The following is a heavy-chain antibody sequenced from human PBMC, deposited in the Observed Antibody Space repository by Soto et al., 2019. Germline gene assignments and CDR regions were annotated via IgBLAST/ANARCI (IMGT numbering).Heavy chain of an antibody. CDR3: ARDKITGLFDY. CDR2: INHSGST. D-gene: IGHD2-8*02. Sequence: SETLSLTCAVYGESFSGYYWTWIRKTPGTGLEKIGEINHSGSTNYNSFLKSRVTLSVDTSKNQFSLKLTSLTASDTAVYYCARDKITGLFDYWGQGTLVTVS. J-gene: IGHJ4*02. CDR1: GESFSGYY. V-gene: IGHV4-34*01.